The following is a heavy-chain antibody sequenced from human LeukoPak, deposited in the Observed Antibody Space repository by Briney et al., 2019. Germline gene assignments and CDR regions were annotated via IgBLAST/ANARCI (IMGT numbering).Heavy chain of an antibody. CDR1: GDSFSNFH. V-gene: IGHV4-59*03. CDR3: SEGYFEPFDH. CDR2: LSYTGKA. Sequence: PSETLSLTCVVSGDSFSNFHWTWLRQAPGKGLEWIACLSYTGKADYNPSLESRVTISLDTSRNQGFSLKLKSVTAADTAVYYCSEGYFEPFDHWGQGILVTVSS. J-gene: IGHJ4*02. D-gene: IGHD2/OR15-2a*01.